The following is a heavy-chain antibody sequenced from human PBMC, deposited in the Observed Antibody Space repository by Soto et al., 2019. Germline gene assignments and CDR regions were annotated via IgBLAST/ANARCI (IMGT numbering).Heavy chain of an antibody. J-gene: IGHJ4*02. V-gene: IGHV1-2*02. CDR3: GKGRSGDVGVFY. CDR1: GYTFTGYY. Sequence: QVQLVQSGAEVKKSGASVKVSCKASGYTFTGYYIHWVRQAPGPGPEWMGEISPNSGGTKYAQRFQGRVTMTRDTSITTVYMELSNLSPDDTAVYYCGKGRSGDVGVFYWGQGTLVTVYS. D-gene: IGHD1-26*01. CDR2: ISPNSGGT.